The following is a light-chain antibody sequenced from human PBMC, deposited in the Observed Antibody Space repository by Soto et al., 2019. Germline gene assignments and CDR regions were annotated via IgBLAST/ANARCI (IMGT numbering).Light chain of an antibody. CDR2: EGS. Sequence: QSVLTQPASVSGSPGQSITISCTGSSSDVGSYDLVSWYQQRPGKGPKLIIYEGSKRPSGVSGRFSGSKSGNTASLTISGLQTEDEADYYCCSYADVATYVFGGGTKVTVL. V-gene: IGLV2-23*01. CDR3: CSYADVATYV. J-gene: IGLJ1*01. CDR1: SSDVGSYDL.